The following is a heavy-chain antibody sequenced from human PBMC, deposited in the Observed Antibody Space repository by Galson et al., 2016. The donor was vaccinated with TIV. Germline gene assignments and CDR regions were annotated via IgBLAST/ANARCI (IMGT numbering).Heavy chain of an antibody. CDR3: ARVPASGLEGEPWWFDR. CDR1: GYTFTDFY. D-gene: IGHD1-1*01. CDR2: INPNVGDT. V-gene: IGHV1-2*02. J-gene: IGHJ5*02. Sequence: SVKVSCKASGYTFTDFYLFWSRQAPGQGLEWMGWINPNVGDTNSAQKFQGRVTMTRDASISTAYMDLGGLRSDDTAVYYCARVPASGLEGEPWWFDRWGQGILVTVSS.